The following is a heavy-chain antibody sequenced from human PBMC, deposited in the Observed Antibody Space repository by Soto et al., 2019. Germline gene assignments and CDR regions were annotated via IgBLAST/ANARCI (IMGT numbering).Heavy chain of an antibody. CDR2: ISYDGSNK. CDR1: GFTFSSYG. J-gene: IGHJ5*02. Sequence: GGSLRLSCAASGFTFSSYGMHWVRQAPGKGLEWAAVISYDGSNKYYADSVKGRFTISRDNSKNTLYLQMNSLRAGDTAVYYCAKEGCSGGSCYINWFDPWGQGTLVTVS. D-gene: IGHD2-15*01. V-gene: IGHV3-30*18. CDR3: AKEGCSGGSCYINWFDP.